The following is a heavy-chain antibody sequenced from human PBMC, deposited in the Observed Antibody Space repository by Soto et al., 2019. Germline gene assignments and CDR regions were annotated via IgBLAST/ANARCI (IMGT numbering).Heavy chain of an antibody. CDR1: GYTFSDYY. J-gene: IGHJ4*02. V-gene: IGHV1-2*02. CDR3: ARLQIEVAGSN. D-gene: IGHD6-19*01. Sequence: GASVKVSCKASGYTFSDYYMHWVRQAPGQGLEWMGWINANSGGTTYAQKFQGRVTMTRDTSTSTAYVELSRLSSDDTAIYYCARLQIEVAGSNWGQGTLVTVSS. CDR2: INANSGGT.